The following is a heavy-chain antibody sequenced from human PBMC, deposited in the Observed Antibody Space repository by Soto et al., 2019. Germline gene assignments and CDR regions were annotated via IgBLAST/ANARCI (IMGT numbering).Heavy chain of an antibody. Sequence: QVQLVQSGAEVKKPGSSVKVSCRASGGHFDRFALSWLRQAHGQGLEWMGGIIPFLSATTYAHKFQGRVTITADESANTLYLELRSLTSDDTAVYYCARGEDDYGDFGSMDVWGQGTSGTVS. V-gene: IGHV1-69*01. J-gene: IGHJ6*02. CDR1: GGHFDRFA. D-gene: IGHD4-17*01. CDR3: ARGEDDYGDFGSMDV. CDR2: IIPFLSAT.